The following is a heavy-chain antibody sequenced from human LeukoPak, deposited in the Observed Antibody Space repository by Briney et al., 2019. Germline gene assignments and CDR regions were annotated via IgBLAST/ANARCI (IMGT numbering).Heavy chain of an antibody. CDR1: GFTFSSYG. CDR3: AKDLWSRGDSIYFDY. V-gene: IGHV3-30*02. D-gene: IGHD4-17*01. J-gene: IGHJ4*02. Sequence: PGGSLRLSCAASGFTFSSYGMHWVRQAPGKGLEWVAFIRYDGSNKYYADSVKGRFTISRDNSKNTLYLQMNSLRAEDTAVYYCAKDLWSRGDSIYFDYWGQGTLVTVSS. CDR2: IRYDGSNK.